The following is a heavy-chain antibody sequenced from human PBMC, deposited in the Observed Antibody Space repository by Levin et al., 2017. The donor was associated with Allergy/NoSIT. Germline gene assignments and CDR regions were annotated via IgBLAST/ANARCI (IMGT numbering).Heavy chain of an antibody. CDR2: IRSKAYGGTS. V-gene: IGHV3-49*03. CDR3: TRDHFRPGDYFDY. D-gene: IGHD3-3*02. CDR1: GFTFGDYA. J-gene: IGHJ4*02. Sequence: GGSLRLSCAASGFTFGDYAMNWFRQAPGKELEWVGFIRSKAYGGTSEYAASVKGRFSISRDDSKSIAYLQMNSLKTEDTAVYYCTRDHFRPGDYFDYWGQGTLVAVSS.